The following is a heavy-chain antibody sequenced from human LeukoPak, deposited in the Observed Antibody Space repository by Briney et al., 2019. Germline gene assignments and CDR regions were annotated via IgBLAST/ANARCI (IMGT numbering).Heavy chain of an antibody. CDR1: GFTFSNYW. V-gene: IGHV3-74*01. J-gene: IGHJ4*01. CDR2: INIDGNIT. D-gene: IGHD7-27*01. Sequence: GGSLRLSCAASGFTFSNYWMHWVRQAPGKGPVWVSRINIDGNITTYADSVKGRFSISRDNAKNALYLQMNSLRAEDTAMYYCASSLGPLTEYWGQGTLVTVSS. CDR3: ASSLGPLTEY.